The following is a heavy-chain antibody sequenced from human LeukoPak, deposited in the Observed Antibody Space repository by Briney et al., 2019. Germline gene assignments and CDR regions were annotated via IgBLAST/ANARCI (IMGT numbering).Heavy chain of an antibody. V-gene: IGHV3-7*03. J-gene: IGHJ4*02. Sequence: GGSLRLSCAASGFTFSSYWMSWVRQAPGKGLEWVANIKQDGSEKYYVDSVKGRFTISRDNAKNSLYLQMNSLRAEDTAMYYCARGRYSGTTYYFDYWGQGTLVTVSS. D-gene: IGHD5-12*01. CDR1: GFTFSSYW. CDR2: IKQDGSEK. CDR3: ARGRYSGTTYYFDY.